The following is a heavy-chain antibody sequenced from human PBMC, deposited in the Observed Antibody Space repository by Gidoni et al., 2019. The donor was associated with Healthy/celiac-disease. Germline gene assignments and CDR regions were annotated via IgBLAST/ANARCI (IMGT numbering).Heavy chain of an antibody. CDR1: GFTFSSYS. CDR3: ASFSPAG. Sequence: VQLVESGGGLVKPGGSLRLSCAASGFTFSSYSMNWVRQAPGKGLDCVSSMSSSSSYIYYADSVNGRLTISRDNAKNSLYLQMNSLRAEYTAVYYCASFSPAGWGQGTLVTVSS. J-gene: IGHJ4*02. V-gene: IGHV3-21*01. CDR2: MSSSSSYI.